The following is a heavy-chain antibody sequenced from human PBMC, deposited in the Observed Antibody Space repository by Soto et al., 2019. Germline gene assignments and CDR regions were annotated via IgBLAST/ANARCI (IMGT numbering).Heavy chain of an antibody. D-gene: IGHD4-17*01. J-gene: IGHJ4*02. Sequence: QVQLVESGGGVVQPGRSLRLSCAASGFTFSNYGMHWVRQAPGKGLEWVAVISYDGSNNYYADSVKGRFTISRDNSKNTLYLQMNSLRGEDTAVYYCAKDRGSYGELDYWGQGTLVTVSS. CDR2: ISYDGSNN. CDR3: AKDRGSYGELDY. V-gene: IGHV3-30*18. CDR1: GFTFSNYG.